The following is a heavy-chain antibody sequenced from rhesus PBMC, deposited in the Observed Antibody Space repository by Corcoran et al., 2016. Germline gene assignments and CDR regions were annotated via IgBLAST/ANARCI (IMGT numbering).Heavy chain of an antibody. D-gene: IGHD6S26*01. V-gene: IGHV4-73*01. CDR3: ARAGGSGWSLDY. J-gene: IGHJ4*01. CDR2: IDGSGATT. CDR1: GGSISGYY. Sequence: QVKLQQWGEGLVKPSETLSLTCAVYGGSISGYYWSWIRQPPGKGLEWIGNIDGSGATTNYNPSLKNRVTISKDTSKKQFSLKLSSVTAADTAVYYCARAGGSGWSLDYWGQGVLVTVSS.